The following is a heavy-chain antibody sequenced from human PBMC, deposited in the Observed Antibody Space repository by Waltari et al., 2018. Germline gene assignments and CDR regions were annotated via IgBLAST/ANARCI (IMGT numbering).Heavy chain of an antibody. V-gene: IGHV1-8*01. Sequence: QVQLVQSGAEVKKPGASVKVSCKASGYTFTSYDINWVRQATGQGLAWMGGMNPISGKTGYAQKFQGRVTMTRNTSISTAYMELSSLRSEDTAVYYCARGRAGDYSSGYWGQGTLVTVSS. CDR3: ARGRAGDYSSGY. J-gene: IGHJ4*02. CDR1: GYTFTSYD. D-gene: IGHD7-27*01. CDR2: MNPISGKT.